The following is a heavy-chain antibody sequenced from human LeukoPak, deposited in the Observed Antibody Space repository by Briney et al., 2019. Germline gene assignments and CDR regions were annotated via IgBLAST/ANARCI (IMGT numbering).Heavy chain of an antibody. CDR2: IIPIFGTA. CDR3: ASDHIAARDYFDY. D-gene: IGHD6-6*01. J-gene: IGHJ4*02. Sequence: ASVKVSCKASVGTFSSYAISWVRQAPGQGLEWMGGIIPIFGTANYAQKFQGRVTITADESTSTAYMELSSLRSEDTAVYYCASDHIAARDYFDYWGQGTLVTVSS. CDR1: VGTFSSYA. V-gene: IGHV1-69*13.